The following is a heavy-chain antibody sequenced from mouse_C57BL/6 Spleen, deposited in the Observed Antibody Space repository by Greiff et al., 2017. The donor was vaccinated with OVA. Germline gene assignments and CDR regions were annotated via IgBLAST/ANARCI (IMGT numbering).Heavy chain of an antibody. D-gene: IGHD1-1*01. CDR3: ARNSGLAVVEGYFDY. V-gene: IGHV1-37*01. CDR2: INPYNGDT. J-gene: IGHJ2*01. CDR1: GYSFTGYF. Sequence: EVKLMESGPELVKPGASVKISCKASGYSFTGYFMNWVKQSHGKSLEWIGRINPYNGDTFYNQKFKGKATLTVDKSSSTAHMELLSLTSEDFAVYYCARNSGLAVVEGYFDYWGQGTTLTVSS.